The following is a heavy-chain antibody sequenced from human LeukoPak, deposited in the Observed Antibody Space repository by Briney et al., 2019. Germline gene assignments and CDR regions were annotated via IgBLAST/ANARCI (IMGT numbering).Heavy chain of an antibody. CDR3: AREVAATPDYFDY. Sequence: GGSLRLSCAASGFTFSNYEMNWVRQAPGKGLEGVSYISSSGSTRYYADSVKGRFTISRDYAKKALYLQMRSLRAEDTAVYYCAREVAATPDYFDYWGQGTLVTVSS. D-gene: IGHD2-15*01. CDR1: GFTFSNYE. J-gene: IGHJ4*02. CDR2: ISSSGSTR. V-gene: IGHV3-48*03.